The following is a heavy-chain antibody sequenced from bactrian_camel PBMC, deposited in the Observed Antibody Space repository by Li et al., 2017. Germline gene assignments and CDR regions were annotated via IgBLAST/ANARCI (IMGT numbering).Heavy chain of an antibody. CDR3: AAPTGLSYTCYRWEERLEYNY. CDR2: IESDGSP. D-gene: IGHD1*01. V-gene: IGHV3S53*01. CDR1: GIESASVC. Sequence: HVQLVESGGGSVPAGGSLRLSCVASGIESASVCAGWSRQTPGKQRERIATIESDGSPTYDDSVRGRFTISKDTVKNILYLEMNNPKPEDSGMYYCAAPTGLSYTCYRWEERLEYNYWGQGTQVTV. J-gene: IGHJ4*01.